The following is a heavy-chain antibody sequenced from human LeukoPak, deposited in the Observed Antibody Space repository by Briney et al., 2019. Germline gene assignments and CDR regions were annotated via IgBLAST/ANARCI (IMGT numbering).Heavy chain of an antibody. J-gene: IGHJ5*02. CDR2: ISAYNGNT. V-gene: IGHV1-18*01. CDR3: ARGGRTYYYGSGSYSRFDP. D-gene: IGHD3-10*01. CDR1: GYTFTSYG. Sequence: PVASVKVSCKASGYTFTSYGISWVRQAPGQGLEWMGWISAYNGNTNYAQKLQGRVTMTTDTSTSTAYMELRSLRSDDTAVYYCARGGRTYYYGSGSYSRFDPWGXGTLVTVSX.